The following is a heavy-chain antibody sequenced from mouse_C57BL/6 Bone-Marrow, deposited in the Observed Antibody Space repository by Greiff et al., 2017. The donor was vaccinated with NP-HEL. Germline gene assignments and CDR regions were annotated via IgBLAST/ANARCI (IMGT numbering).Heavy chain of an antibody. V-gene: IGHV1-62-2*01. CDR3: SRHGDYFGSSYEYFDG. D-gene: IGHD1-1*01. J-gene: IGHJ1*03. CDR1: GYTFTEYT. Sequence: LQESGAELVKPGASVKLSCKASGYTFTEYTIHWVKQRSGQGLEWIGWFYPGSGSIKYNETFTGTATLTAGKSSSTGYMDLSRWTSEDSAVYFCSRHGDYFGSSYEYFDGWGTGTTVTVAS. CDR2: FYPGSGSI.